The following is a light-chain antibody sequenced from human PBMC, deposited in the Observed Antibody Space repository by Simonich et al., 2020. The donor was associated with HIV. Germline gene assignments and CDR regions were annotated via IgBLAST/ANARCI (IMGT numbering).Light chain of an antibody. CDR3: QSTDSSGSLWV. CDR1: ALPKKY. Sequence: SYELTQPPSVSVSPGQTARITCSGTALPKKYAYWYQQKPGQAPVLVIYKDNERPSGIPERFSGSSSGTTVTLTITGVQADDEADYYCQSTDSSGSLWVFGGGTKLTVL. CDR2: KDN. V-gene: IGLV3-25*03. J-gene: IGLJ3*02.